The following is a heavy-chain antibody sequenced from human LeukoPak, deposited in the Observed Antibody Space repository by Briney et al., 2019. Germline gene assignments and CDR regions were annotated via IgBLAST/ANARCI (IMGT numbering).Heavy chain of an antibody. V-gene: IGHV3-53*04. CDR3: ARRPYWEDAFDI. CDR2: IYRGGTT. D-gene: IGHD2-8*02. CDR1: GFSFSTSY. J-gene: IGHJ3*02. Sequence: GGSLRLSCAASGFSFSTSYMTWVRQAAGKGLEWVSVIYRGGTTYYADSVQGRFTISRHNSENTLYLQMSSLRTEDTAMYYCARRPYWEDAFDIWGQGTVVTVSS.